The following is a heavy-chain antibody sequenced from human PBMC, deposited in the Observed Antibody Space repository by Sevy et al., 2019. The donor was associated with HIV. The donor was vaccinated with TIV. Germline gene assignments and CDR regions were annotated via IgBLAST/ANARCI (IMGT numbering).Heavy chain of an antibody. Sequence: GGSLRLSCAASEFMFSTYAMHWVRQAPGKGLEWVAVISYDGSSHYYADSVKGRFTISRDNSKNTLFLQINSLRLEDTAFYYCARDAGYSTDWYPSDYWGQGTLVTVSS. CDR3: ARDAGYSTDWYPSDY. CDR2: ISYDGSSH. D-gene: IGHD6-19*01. J-gene: IGHJ4*02. V-gene: IGHV3-30-3*01. CDR1: EFMFSTYA.